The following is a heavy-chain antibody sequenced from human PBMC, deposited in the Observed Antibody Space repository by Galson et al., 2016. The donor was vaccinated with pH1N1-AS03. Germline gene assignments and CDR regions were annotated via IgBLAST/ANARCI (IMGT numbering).Heavy chain of an antibody. Sequence: SETLSLTCTVSGASITSSPYYWGWIRQPPGKGLEWIASVSYSGTTFYKSSLKRRATISVDTSENEFALRLTTVTAADTAVYYCAGYEMTHSNGWYYLDVWGKGTMVTVSS. D-gene: IGHD6-19*01. CDR2: VSYSGTT. V-gene: IGHV4-39*01. CDR3: AGYEMTHSNGWYYLDV. J-gene: IGHJ6*03. CDR1: GASITSSPYY.